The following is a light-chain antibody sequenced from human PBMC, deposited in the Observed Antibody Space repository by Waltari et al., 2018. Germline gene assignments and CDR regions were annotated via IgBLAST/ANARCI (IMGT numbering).Light chain of an antibody. J-gene: IGLJ2*01. Sequence: QSALTQPRSVSGSPGQSVTISCTGTSSDVGGYDYVSWYQHHPGKAPKLMICAVTKRPSGGPDRLHCSTSGNPASLTISGLQAEDEADYYCCSYAGSYTHVVFGGGTKLTVL. CDR1: SSDVGGYDY. CDR2: AVT. V-gene: IGLV2-11*01. CDR3: CSYAGSYTHVV.